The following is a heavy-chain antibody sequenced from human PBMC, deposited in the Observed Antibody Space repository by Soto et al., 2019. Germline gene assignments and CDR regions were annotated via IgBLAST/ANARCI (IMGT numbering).Heavy chain of an antibody. D-gene: IGHD3-22*01. CDR2: ISYDGSNK. V-gene: IGHV3-30-3*01. CDR1: GFTFSSYA. CDR3: ARGDYDSRGDSAPIDY. Sequence: QVQLVESGGGVVQPGRSLRLSCAASGFTFSSYAMYWVRQAPGKGLEWVAVISYDGSNKYYADSVKGRFTISRDNSKNTLLLQMNSLRAEDTAVYYCARGDYDSRGDSAPIDYWGQGTLVTVSS. J-gene: IGHJ4*02.